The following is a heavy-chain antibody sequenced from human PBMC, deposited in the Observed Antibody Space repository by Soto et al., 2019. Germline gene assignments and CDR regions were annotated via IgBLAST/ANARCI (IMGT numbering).Heavy chain of an antibody. CDR1: GYTFTDYY. CDR2: INPNSGGT. Sequence: ASVKVSCKASGYTFTDYYMHWVRQAPGQGLEWMGWINPNSGGTNYAQKFQGRVTMTRDTSISTAYMELSRLRSDDTAVYYCARDLGRGWGPSGYYYGMDVWGHGTTVTVSS. V-gene: IGHV1-2*02. D-gene: IGHD6-19*01. CDR3: ARDLGRGWGPSGYYYGMDV. J-gene: IGHJ6*02.